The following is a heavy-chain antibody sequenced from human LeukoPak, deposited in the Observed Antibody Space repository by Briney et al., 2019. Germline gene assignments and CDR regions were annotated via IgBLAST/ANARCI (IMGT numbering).Heavy chain of an antibody. V-gene: IGHV3-7*01. CDR2: IKQDGSEK. CDR1: GFTFSSYW. D-gene: IGHD3-10*01. Sequence: QSGGSLRLSCAASGFTFSSYWMSWVRQAPGKGLEWVANIKQDGSEKYYVDSVKGRFTISRDNAKNSLYLQMNSLRAEDTAVYYCASYGESKGYYYYYYMDVWGKGTTVTVSS. CDR3: ASYGESKGYYYYYYMDV. J-gene: IGHJ6*03.